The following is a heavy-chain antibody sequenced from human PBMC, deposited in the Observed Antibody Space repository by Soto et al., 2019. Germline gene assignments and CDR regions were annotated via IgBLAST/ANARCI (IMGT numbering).Heavy chain of an antibody. Sequence: SETLSLTCAVYGGPFSGYYWSWIRQPPGKGLEWIGEINHSGSTNYNPSLKSRVTISVDTSKNQFSLKLSSVTAADTAVYYCARATSITMIVVVTGPNYGMDVWGQGTTVTVSS. CDR3: ARATSITMIVVVTGPNYGMDV. CDR1: GGPFSGYY. J-gene: IGHJ6*02. D-gene: IGHD3-22*01. CDR2: INHSGST. V-gene: IGHV4-34*01.